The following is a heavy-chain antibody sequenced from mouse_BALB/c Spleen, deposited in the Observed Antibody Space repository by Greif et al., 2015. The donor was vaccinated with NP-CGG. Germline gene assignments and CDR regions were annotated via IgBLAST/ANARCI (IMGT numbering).Heavy chain of an antibody. D-gene: IGHD3-3*01. CDR1: GLSLSTSGMG. Sequence: QVTLKVCGPGILQPSQTLSVTSSFSGLSLSTSGMGVSWIRQPSGKGLEWLAHIYWDDDKRYNPSLKSRLTISKDTSSRQVFLKIPSVDTADTATYYCARSGLGDLDYWGQGTTLTVSS. CDR3: ARSGLGDLDY. V-gene: IGHV8-12*01. CDR2: IYWDDDK. J-gene: IGHJ2*01.